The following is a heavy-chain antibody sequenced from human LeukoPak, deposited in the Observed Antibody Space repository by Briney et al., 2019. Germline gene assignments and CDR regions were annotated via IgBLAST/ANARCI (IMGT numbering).Heavy chain of an antibody. CDR2: VSSTSSYK. J-gene: IGHJ6*03. V-gene: IGHV3-21*06. CDR1: GFTFSNYN. Sequence: PGGSLRLSCAASGFTFSNYNMNWVRQAPGKGLEWVSVVSSTSSYKYYTDSLKGRFTISIDNAKNSLYLQMTSLRAEDTAVYYCARGHPPMVRGISYYYYMDVWGKGTTVTVSS. CDR3: ARGHPPMVRGISYYYYMDV. D-gene: IGHD3-10*01.